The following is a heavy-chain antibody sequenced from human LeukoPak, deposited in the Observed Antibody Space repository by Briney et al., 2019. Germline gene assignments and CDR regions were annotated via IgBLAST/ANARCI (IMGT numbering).Heavy chain of an antibody. D-gene: IGHD6-19*01. CDR2: IWYGGRNT. V-gene: IGHV3-33*01. Sequence: PGGSLRLSCAASGFTFSSYGMHWVRPAPGKGQEWGAVIWYGGRNTNSPASVKGRFTISRDNSKNTLYLQMNSLRAEDTAVYYCESSSGWSFDDDYWGQGTLVTVSS. CDR3: ESSSGWSFDDDY. CDR1: GFTFSSYG. J-gene: IGHJ4*02.